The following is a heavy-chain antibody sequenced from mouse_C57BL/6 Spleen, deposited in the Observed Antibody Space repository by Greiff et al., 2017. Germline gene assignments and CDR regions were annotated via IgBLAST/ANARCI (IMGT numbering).Heavy chain of an antibody. V-gene: IGHV1-82*01. Sequence: QVQLQQSGPELVKPGASVKISCKASGYAFSSSWMNWVKQRPGKGLEWIGRIYPGDGATNYNGKFKGKATLTADKSSSTAYMQLSSLTSEDSAVYFCARLRRDYYAMDYWGQGTSVTVSS. J-gene: IGHJ4*01. CDR3: ARLRRDYYAMDY. D-gene: IGHD2-12*01. CDR1: GYAFSSSW. CDR2: IYPGDGAT.